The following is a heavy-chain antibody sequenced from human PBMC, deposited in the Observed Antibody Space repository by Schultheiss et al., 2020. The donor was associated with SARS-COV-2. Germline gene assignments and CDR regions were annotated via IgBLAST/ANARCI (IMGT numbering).Heavy chain of an antibody. V-gene: IGHV3-73*01. CDR2: IRSKANNYAT. CDR3: TRGGGRQNYYYYMDV. J-gene: IGHJ6*03. CDR1: GFTFSDHY. Sequence: ASGFTFSDHYMDWVRQASGKGLEWVGRIRSKANNYATAYAPSVKGRFTISRDDSKNTAYLLMSSLKTEDTAVYFCTRGGGRQNYYYYMDVWGKGTTVTVSS. D-gene: IGHD2-15*01.